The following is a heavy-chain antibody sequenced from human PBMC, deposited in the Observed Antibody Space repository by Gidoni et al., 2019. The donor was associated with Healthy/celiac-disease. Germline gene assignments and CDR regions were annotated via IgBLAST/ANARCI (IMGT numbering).Heavy chain of an antibody. Sequence: QVQLVESGGGVVQPGRSLRLSCAASGFTFSSYGMHWVRQAPGKGLEWVSFIWYDGSNKYYADSVKGRFTISRDNSKNTLYLQMNSLRAEDTAVYYCARGLLPVEWLLYNYYYGMDVWGQGTTVTVSS. CDR3: ARGLLPVEWLLYNYYYGMDV. CDR1: GFTFSSYG. CDR2: IWYDGSNK. J-gene: IGHJ6*02. D-gene: IGHD3-3*01. V-gene: IGHV3-33*01.